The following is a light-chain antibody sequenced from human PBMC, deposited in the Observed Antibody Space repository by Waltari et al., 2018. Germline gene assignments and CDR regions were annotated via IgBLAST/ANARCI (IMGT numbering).Light chain of an antibody. Sequence: DLVMPQSPDSLAVSLGVRATINCKSTQSVLSSSNNKNYFGWYQQKPGQPPKLLIAWASTRESGVPDRFSGSGSGTDFTLTINSLQAEDVAVYYCQQCYSSPYTFGQGTKLEIK. CDR3: QQCYSSPYT. CDR2: WAS. J-gene: IGKJ2*01. CDR1: QSVLSSSNNKNY. V-gene: IGKV4-1*01.